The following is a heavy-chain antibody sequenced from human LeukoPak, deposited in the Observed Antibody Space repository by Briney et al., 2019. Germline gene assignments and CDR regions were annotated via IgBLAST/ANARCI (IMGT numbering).Heavy chain of an antibody. V-gene: IGHV3-23*01. CDR2: ISGSGGST. Sequence: GGSLRLXCAASGFTYSSYAMSWVRRAPGKGLESVSAISGSGGSTYYADSVKGRFTISRDNSKNTLYLQMNSLRAEDTAVYYCAKAPLPALVVPAAISHYYYCMDVWGKGTTVTVSS. D-gene: IGHD2-2*01. J-gene: IGHJ6*03. CDR1: GFTYSSYA. CDR3: AKAPLPALVVPAAISHYYYCMDV.